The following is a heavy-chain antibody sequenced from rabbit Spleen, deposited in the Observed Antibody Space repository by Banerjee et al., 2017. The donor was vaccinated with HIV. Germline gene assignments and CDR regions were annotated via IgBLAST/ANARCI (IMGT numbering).Heavy chain of an antibody. J-gene: IGHJ4*01. CDR3: ARSGSGGIDYFNL. Sequence: QSLEESGGGLVKPGGTLTLTCKASGIDFNSYQDISWVRQAPGKGLELIAYIYTGDGGTGYASWAKGRLTISKTSSTTVTLQMTSLTAADTATYFCARSGSGGIDYFNLWGPGTLVTVS. CDR1: GIDFNSYQD. V-gene: IGHV1S40*01. D-gene: IGHD1-1*01. CDR2: IYTGDGGT.